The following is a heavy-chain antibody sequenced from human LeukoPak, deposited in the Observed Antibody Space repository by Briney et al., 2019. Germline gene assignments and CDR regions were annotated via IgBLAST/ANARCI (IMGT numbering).Heavy chain of an antibody. V-gene: IGHV3-7*01. CDR2: INQDGSDK. CDR1: GFTFSNNW. D-gene: IGHD6-19*01. Sequence: PGGSLRLSCAASGFTFSNNWMSWVRQAPGKGLEWVANINQDGSDKYYVDSVKGRFTISRDNAKNSLYLQMNSLRADDTAVYYCARDESRLDRRDFGYWGQGTLVTVSS. J-gene: IGHJ4*02. CDR3: ARDESRLDRRDFGY.